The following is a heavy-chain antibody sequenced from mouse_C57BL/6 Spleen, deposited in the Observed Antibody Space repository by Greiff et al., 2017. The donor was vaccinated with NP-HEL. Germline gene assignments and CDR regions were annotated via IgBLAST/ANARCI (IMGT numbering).Heavy chain of an antibody. V-gene: IGHV1-78*01. CDR2: IYPRDGST. J-gene: IGHJ4*01. Sequence: VQLQESDAELVKPGASVKISCKVSGYTFTDHTIHWMKQRPEQGLEWIGYIYPRDGSTKYNEKFKGKATLTADKSSSTAYMQLNSLTSEDSAVYFCARSSYWYGSSYDAMDYWGQGTSVTVSS. CDR1: GYTFTDHT. D-gene: IGHD1-1*01. CDR3: ARSSYWYGSSYDAMDY.